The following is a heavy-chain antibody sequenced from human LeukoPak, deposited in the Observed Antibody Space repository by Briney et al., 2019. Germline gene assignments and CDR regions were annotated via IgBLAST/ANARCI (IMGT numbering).Heavy chain of an antibody. J-gene: IGHJ4*02. CDR3: ATYRQVLLPFES. CDR1: GFTLSSYE. V-gene: IGHV3-23*01. CDR2: IDYSGGST. D-gene: IGHD2-8*02. Sequence: GGSLRLSCTASGFTLSSYEMSWIRQAPGKGLEWVSSIDYSGGSTYYADSVKGRFTISRDNSKNTLYLQMNSLRAEDTAIYYCATYRQVLLPFESWGQGTLVTVSS.